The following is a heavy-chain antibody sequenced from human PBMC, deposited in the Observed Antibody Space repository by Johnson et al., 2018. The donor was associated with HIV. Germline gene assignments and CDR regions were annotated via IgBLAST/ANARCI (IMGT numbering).Heavy chain of an antibody. CDR2: IYSGGST. Sequence: EVQLVESGGGLVQPGGSLRLSCAASGFTVSSNYMSWVRQAPGKGLEWVSVIYSGGSTYYADSVKGRFTISRDNSKNTLYLQMNSLRAEDTAVYYCARVSSASSFDAFDIWGQGTMVTVSS. CDR1: GFTVSSNY. V-gene: IGHV3-66*02. J-gene: IGHJ3*02. CDR3: ARVSSASSFDAFDI. D-gene: IGHD6-6*01.